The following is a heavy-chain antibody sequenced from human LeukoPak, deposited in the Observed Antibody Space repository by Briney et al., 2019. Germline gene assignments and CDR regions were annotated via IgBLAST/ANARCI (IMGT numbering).Heavy chain of an antibody. J-gene: IGHJ4*02. Sequence: GGSLRLSCTASGFTFSNFWMHWVRQAPGKGLEWVSYISSSSTSMYYADSVKGRFTISRDNARNSLYLQMNSLRAEDTAVYYCARQNGAGYYYYFDSWGQGTLVTVSS. CDR2: ISSSSTSM. CDR3: ARQNGAGYYYYFDS. V-gene: IGHV3-48*01. CDR1: GFTFSNFW. D-gene: IGHD3-22*01.